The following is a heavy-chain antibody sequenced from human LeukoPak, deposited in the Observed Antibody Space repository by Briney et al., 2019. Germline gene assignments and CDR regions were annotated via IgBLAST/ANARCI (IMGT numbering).Heavy chain of an antibody. D-gene: IGHD3-22*01. CDR2: IYYSGST. J-gene: IGHJ6*02. V-gene: IGHV4-59*01. CDR3: ARDHRYYYDSSGSDYYYGMDV. Sequence: SETLSLTCTVSGGSISSYYWSWIRQPPGKGLEWIGYIYYSGSTNYNPSLKSRVTISVDTSKNQFSLKLSSVTAAVTAVYYCARDHRYYYDSSGSDYYYGMDVWGQGTTVTVSS. CDR1: GGSISSYY.